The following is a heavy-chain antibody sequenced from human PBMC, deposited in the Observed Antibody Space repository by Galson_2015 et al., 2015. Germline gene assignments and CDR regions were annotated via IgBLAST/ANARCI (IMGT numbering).Heavy chain of an antibody. D-gene: IGHD7-27*01. Sequence: SLRLSCAASGFPFSSYPMNWVRQAPGKGLQWVSSISGRSTFIFYSDSVKGRFTISRDNAKNSLSLQMNSLRGDDTAVYHCTRHLGIGSGSPEFWGQGTLVAVSS. CDR1: GFPFSSYP. V-gene: IGHV3-21*01. CDR2: ISGRSTFI. CDR3: TRHLGIGSGSPEF. J-gene: IGHJ4*02.